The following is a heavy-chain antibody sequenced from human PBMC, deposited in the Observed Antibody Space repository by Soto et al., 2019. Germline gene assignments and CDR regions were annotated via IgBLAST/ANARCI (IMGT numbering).Heavy chain of an antibody. D-gene: IGHD3-10*01. CDR2: IWYDGSKK. Sequence: GGSLRLSCAASGFPFSKYGMHWVRQAPGKGLEWVAIIWYDGSKKYYGDSVKGRFTISRDNYKDTLFLQMNSLRADDTAMYYCARLGGSGGDSIEHWGQGTLVTVSS. CDR3: ARLGGSGGDSIEH. J-gene: IGHJ4*02. V-gene: IGHV3-33*01. CDR1: GFPFSKYG.